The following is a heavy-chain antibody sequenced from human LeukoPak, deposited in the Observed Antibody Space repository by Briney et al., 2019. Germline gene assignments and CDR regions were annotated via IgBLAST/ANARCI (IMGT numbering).Heavy chain of an antibody. Sequence: GGSLRLSCAASGCTFSSYSMNWVRQAPGKGREWVSYISSSSSTIYYADSVKGRFTIYRDNAKNSLYLQMNSQRAEDTAVYYCARDRSRRYYYYYMDVWGKGTTVTVSS. CDR1: GCTFSSYS. V-gene: IGHV3-48*01. CDR2: ISSSSSTI. J-gene: IGHJ6*03. D-gene: IGHD3-16*02. CDR3: ARDRSRRYYYYYMDV.